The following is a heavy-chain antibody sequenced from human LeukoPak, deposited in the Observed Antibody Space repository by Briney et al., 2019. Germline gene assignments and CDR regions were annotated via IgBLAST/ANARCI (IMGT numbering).Heavy chain of an antibody. CDR3: ARGCCTNGVCYSHYYYYMDV. Sequence: ASVKVSCKASGYTFTSYDINWVRQATGQGLEWMGWTNPNSGNTGYAQKFQGRVTMTRNNSISTAYMELSSLRSEDTAVYYCARGCCTNGVCYSHYYYYMDVWGKGTTVTVSS. D-gene: IGHD2-8*01. J-gene: IGHJ6*03. V-gene: IGHV1-8*01. CDR2: TNPNSGNT. CDR1: GYTFTSYD.